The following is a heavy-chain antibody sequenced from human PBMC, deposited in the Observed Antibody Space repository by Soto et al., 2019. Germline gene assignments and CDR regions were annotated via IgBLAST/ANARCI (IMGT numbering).Heavy chain of an antibody. CDR2: IWYDGSNK. V-gene: IGHV3-33*01. Sequence: GGSLRLSCAASGFTFSSYGMHWVRQAPGKGLEWVAVIWYDGSNKYYADSVKGRFTISRDNSKNTLYLQMNSLRAEDTAVYYCARVYSSGWEPVTNYYYGMDVWGQGTTVTVSS. J-gene: IGHJ6*02. D-gene: IGHD6-19*01. CDR1: GFTFSSYG. CDR3: ARVYSSGWEPVTNYYYGMDV.